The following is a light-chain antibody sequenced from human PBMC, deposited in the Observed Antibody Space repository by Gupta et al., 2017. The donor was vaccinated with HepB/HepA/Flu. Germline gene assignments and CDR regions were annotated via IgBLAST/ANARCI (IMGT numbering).Light chain of an antibody. CDR3: ETGDSNMNSLV. Sequence: QSVLTQPPSVSAAPGKMVNIHCCGSSSNTGKHSLTRYQQVPGKAPRLLIYDNNKRPSGVPGRFSGSKSGTSAALGITRLQTGDEAAYDYETGDSNMNSLVFGGGTKLTVL. CDR1: SSNTGKHS. V-gene: IGLV1-51*01. CDR2: DNN. J-gene: IGLJ2*01.